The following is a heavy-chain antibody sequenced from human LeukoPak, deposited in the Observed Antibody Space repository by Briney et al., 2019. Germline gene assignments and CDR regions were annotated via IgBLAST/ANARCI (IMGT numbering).Heavy chain of an antibody. V-gene: IGHV3-21*01. CDR1: GFSVSTKY. CDR3: ARGYYGSGSSWFDP. CDR2: ISSSSSYI. J-gene: IGHJ5*02. D-gene: IGHD3-10*01. Sequence: GGSLRLSCAASGFSVSTKYMNWIRQAPGKGLEWVSSISSSSSYIYYADSVKGRFTISRDNAKNSLYLQMNSLRAEDTAVYYCARGYYGSGSSWFDPWGQGTLVTVSS.